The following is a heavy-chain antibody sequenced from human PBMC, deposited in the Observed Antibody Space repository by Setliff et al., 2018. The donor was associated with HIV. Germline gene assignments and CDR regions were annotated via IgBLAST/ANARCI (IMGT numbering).Heavy chain of an antibody. D-gene: IGHD3-3*01. J-gene: IGHJ4*02. CDR3: ARMREPYDFWSGSLVFFDY. V-gene: IGHV2-26*01. Sequence: GSGPMLVNPTETLTLTCAVSGFYLSNTRGGVSWIRPPPGKALEWLAYIFSDDEKSYTTSLKSRLTIYKDTSKSQVVLTMTNIDPVDIATYYCARMREPYDFWSGSLVFFDYWGQGTLVTVSS. CDR1: GFYLSNTRGG. CDR2: IFSDDEK.